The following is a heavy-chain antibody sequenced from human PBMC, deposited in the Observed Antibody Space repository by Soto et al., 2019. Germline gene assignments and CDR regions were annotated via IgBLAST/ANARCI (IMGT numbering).Heavy chain of an antibody. CDR1: GDTFTDYY. J-gene: IGHJ4*02. D-gene: IGHD2-21*02. CDR3: ARGGHVVVVTAALDY. Sequence: QVQLMQSGAEVKKPGASVKVSCKASGDTFTDYYIHWVRQAPGQGLEWMGTVNPSGGHTTYAQHFLGRVTITRDTSTSTHYMELTSLTSDDTAIYYCARGGHVVVVTAALDYWGQGTLVTVSS. V-gene: IGHV1-46*01. CDR2: VNPSGGHT.